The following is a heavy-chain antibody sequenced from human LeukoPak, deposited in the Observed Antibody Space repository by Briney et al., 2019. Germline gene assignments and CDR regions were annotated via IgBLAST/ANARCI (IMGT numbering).Heavy chain of an antibody. J-gene: IGHJ3*02. D-gene: IGHD2-15*01. Sequence: ASVKVSCKASGGTFSSYAISWVRQAPGQGLEWMGRIIPILGIANYAQKFQGRVTITADKSTSTAYMELSSLRSEDTAVYYCARAIRSSHSRRAFDIWGQGTMVTVSS. CDR3: ARAIRSSHSRRAFDI. CDR2: IIPILGIA. V-gene: IGHV1-69*04. CDR1: GGTFSSYA.